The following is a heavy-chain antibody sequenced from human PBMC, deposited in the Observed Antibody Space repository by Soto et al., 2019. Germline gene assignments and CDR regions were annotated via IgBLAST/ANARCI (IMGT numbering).Heavy chain of an antibody. D-gene: IGHD6-19*01. CDR2: IDFRGDK. J-gene: IGHJ6*02. Sequence: SETLSLTCTASRASSSNPTDEDSWTWIRQPPGKGLEWIGSIDFRGDKNYGPSVAGRLVLSLDTAKNQFSLSLSSVTAEDTAVYYCARAALGSSGWSHYYYGMDVWGQGTTVTVSS. CDR1: RASSSNPTDEDS. V-gene: IGHV4-30-4*01. CDR3: ARAALGSSGWSHYYYGMDV.